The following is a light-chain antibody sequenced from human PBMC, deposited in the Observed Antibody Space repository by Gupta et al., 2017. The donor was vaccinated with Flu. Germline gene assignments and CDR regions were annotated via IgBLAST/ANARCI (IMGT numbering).Light chain of an antibody. Sequence: QSALTQPRSVSGSPGQSVAISCTGTTSDVGNYDYVSWYQQHPGKAPKLMIYGVTERPSGVPDRFSGSKSGNTASLTISGLQAEDEAFYYCCSYAGTFTFVFGGGTRLTVL. CDR3: CSYAGTFTFV. CDR1: TSDVGNYDY. V-gene: IGLV2-11*01. J-gene: IGLJ2*01. CDR2: GVT.